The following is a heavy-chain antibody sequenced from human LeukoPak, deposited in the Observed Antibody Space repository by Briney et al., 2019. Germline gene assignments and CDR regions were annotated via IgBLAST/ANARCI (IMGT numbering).Heavy chain of an antibody. D-gene: IGHD2-2*01. Sequence: GGSLRLSCAASGNYWMHWVRQAPGKGLVWVSHINSDGSWTSYADSVKGRFTISRDNSKNTLYLQMNSLRAEDTAVYYCARDPVTFVVVVPAAGYFDYWGQGTLVTVSS. J-gene: IGHJ4*02. V-gene: IGHV3-74*01. CDR3: ARDPVTFVVVVPAAGYFDY. CDR1: GNYW. CDR2: INSDGSWT.